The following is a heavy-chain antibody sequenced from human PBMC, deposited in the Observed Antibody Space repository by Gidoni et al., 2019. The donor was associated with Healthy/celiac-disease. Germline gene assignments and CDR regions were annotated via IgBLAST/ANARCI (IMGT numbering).Heavy chain of an antibody. J-gene: IGHJ4*02. CDR2: IYPGDSDT. V-gene: IGHV5-51*01. D-gene: IGHD3-22*01. Sequence: EVQLVQSGAEVKKPGESLKISCKGSGYSFTSYWIGWVRQMPGKGLEWMVIIYPGDSDTRYSPSFQGQVTISADKSISTAYLQWSSLKASDTAMYYCARRRYYDSSGYYGDYWGQGTLVTVSS. CDR3: ARRRYYDSSGYYGDY. CDR1: GYSFTSYW.